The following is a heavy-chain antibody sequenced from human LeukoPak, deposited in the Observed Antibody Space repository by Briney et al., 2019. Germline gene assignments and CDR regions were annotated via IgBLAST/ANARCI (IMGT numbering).Heavy chain of an antibody. V-gene: IGHV3-30*18. CDR3: AKAPYYYYYMDV. Sequence: GGSLRLSCAASGFTVSSNYMSWVRQAPGKGLEWVAVISYDGSNKYYADSVKGRFTISRDNSKNTLYLQMNSLRAEDTAVYYCAKAPYYYYYMDVWGKGTTVTVSS. CDR1: GFTVSSNY. CDR2: ISYDGSNK. J-gene: IGHJ6*03.